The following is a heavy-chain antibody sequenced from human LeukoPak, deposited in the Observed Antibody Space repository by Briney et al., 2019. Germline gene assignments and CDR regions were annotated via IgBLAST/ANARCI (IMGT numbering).Heavy chain of an antibody. D-gene: IGHD3-22*01. V-gene: IGHV3-7*01. CDR2: IKQDGSEK. CDR1: GFTFSSYW. J-gene: IGHJ4*02. CDR3: AKGLEVIADSSGYDY. Sequence: PGGSLRLSCAASGFTFSSYWMSWVRQAPGKGLEWVANIKQDGSEKYYVDSVKGRFTISRDNAKNSLYLQMNRLRAEDTAVYYCAKGLEVIADSSGYDYWGQGTLVTVSS.